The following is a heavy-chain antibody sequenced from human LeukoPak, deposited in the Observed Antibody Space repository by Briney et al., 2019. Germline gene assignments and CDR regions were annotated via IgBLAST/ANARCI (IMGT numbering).Heavy chain of an antibody. CDR2: ISSSSSYI. V-gene: IGHV3-21*01. CDR3: ARDPKAFIYSGSYPGGPN. J-gene: IGHJ4*02. D-gene: IGHD1-26*01. CDR1: GFTFSSYS. Sequence: GGSLRLSCAASGFTFSSYSMNWVRQAPGKGLEWVSSISSSSSYIYYADSVKGRFTISRDNAKNSLYLQMNSLRAEDTAVYYCARDPKAFIYSGSYPGGPNWGQGTLVTVSS.